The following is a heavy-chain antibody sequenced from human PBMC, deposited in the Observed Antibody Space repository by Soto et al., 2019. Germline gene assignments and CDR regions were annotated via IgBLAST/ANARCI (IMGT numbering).Heavy chain of an antibody. V-gene: IGHV1-46*01. D-gene: IGHD6-19*01. CDR1: GYTFTSYY. Sequence: ASVKVSCKASGYTFTSYYMHWVRQAPGQGLEWMGIINPSGGSTSYAQKFQGRVTTTRDTSTSTVYMELSSLRSEDTAVYYCAREGIAVAGTLYYYYGMDVWGQGTTVTVSS. CDR2: INPSGGST. J-gene: IGHJ6*02. CDR3: AREGIAVAGTLYYYYGMDV.